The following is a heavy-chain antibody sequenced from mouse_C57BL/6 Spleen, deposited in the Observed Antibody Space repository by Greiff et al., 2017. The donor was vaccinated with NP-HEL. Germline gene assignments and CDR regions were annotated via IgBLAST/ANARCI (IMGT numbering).Heavy chain of an antibody. V-gene: IGHV5-6*01. CDR2: ISSGGSYT. Sequence: DVQLVESGGDLVKPGGSLKLSCAASGFTFSSYGMSWVRQTPDKRLEWVATISSGGSYTYYPDSVKGRFTISRDNAKNTLYLQMSSLKSEDTAMYYCARHRDYDGAWFAYWGQGTLVTVSA. J-gene: IGHJ3*01. CDR1: GFTFSSYG. D-gene: IGHD2-4*01. CDR3: ARHRDYDGAWFAY.